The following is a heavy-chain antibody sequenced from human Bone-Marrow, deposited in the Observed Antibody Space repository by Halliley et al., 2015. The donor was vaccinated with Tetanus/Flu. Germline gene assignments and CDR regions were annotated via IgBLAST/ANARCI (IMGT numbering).Heavy chain of an antibody. Sequence: LEWVATLKQGGSQTYYVESARGRFSIFRDNAKNSVYLEMANLGVEDTATYYCARGDMTPDYWGQGTLVIVSS. J-gene: IGHJ4*02. CDR2: LKQGGSQT. V-gene: IGHV3-7*04. CDR3: ARGDMTPDY.